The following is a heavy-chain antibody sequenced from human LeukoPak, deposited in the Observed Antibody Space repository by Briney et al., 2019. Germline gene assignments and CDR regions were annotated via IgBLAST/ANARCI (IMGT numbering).Heavy chain of an antibody. J-gene: IGHJ3*02. CDR1: GGSFSGYY. D-gene: IGHD3-3*01. Sequence: SETLSLTCAVYGGSFSGYYWSWIRQHPGKGLEWIGYIYYSGSTYYNPSLKSRVTISVDTSKNQFSLKLSSVTAADTAVYYCARADFRYYDFWSGYYIEAFDIWGQGTMVTVSS. CDR2: IYYSGST. CDR3: ARADFRYYDFWSGYYIEAFDI. V-gene: IGHV4-31*11.